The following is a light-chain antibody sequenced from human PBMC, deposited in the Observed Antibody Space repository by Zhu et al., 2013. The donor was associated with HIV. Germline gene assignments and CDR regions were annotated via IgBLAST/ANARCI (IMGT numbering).Light chain of an antibody. Sequence: EIVLTQSPGTLSLSPGDRATLSCRASQSVSSSYLAWYQQKPGQAPRLLIYGASSRATGIPDRFSGSGSGTDFTLTISSLQSEDFAVYYCHQYNYWPYTFGQGTKLEIK. V-gene: IGKV3-20*01. CDR3: HQYNYWPYT. CDR2: GAS. J-gene: IGKJ2*01. CDR1: QSVSSSY.